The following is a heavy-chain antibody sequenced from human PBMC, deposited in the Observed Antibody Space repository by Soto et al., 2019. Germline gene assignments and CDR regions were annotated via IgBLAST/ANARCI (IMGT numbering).Heavy chain of an antibody. D-gene: IGHD3-22*01. J-gene: IGHJ4*02. V-gene: IGHV3-11*06. Sequence: GGSLRLSCAASGFTFSDYYMSWIRQAPGKGLEWVSYISSSSSYTNYADSVKGRFTISRDNAKNSLYLQMNSLRAEDTAVYYCAREFAVVIPNFDYWGQGTLVTVSS. CDR1: GFTFSDYY. CDR3: AREFAVVIPNFDY. CDR2: ISSSSSYT.